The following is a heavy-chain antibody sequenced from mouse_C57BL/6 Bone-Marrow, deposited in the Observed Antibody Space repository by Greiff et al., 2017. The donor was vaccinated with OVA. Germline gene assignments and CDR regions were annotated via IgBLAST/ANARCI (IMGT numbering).Heavy chain of an antibody. D-gene: IGHD2-4*01. V-gene: IGHV1-61*01. CDR2: IYPSDSET. Sequence: QVQLQQPGAELVRPGSSVKLSCKASGYTLTSYWMDWVKQRPGQGLEWIGNIYPSDSETHYNQKFKDKATLTVDKSSSTAYMQLSSLTSEDSAVYYCARRRLRGSLYFDYWGQGTTLTVSS. J-gene: IGHJ2*01. CDR1: GYTLTSYW. CDR3: ARRRLRGSLYFDY.